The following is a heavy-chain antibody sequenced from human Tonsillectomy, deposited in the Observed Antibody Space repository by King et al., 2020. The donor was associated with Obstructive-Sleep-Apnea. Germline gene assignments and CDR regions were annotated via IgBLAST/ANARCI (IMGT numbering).Heavy chain of an antibody. D-gene: IGHD3-22*01. J-gene: IGHJ3*02. Sequence: VQLVESGGGVVQPGRSLRLSCAASGFTFRSYGMHWVRQAPGKGLEWLAVIWNDGSNKYYGDSVKGRFTVSRDNSKNTLYLQLNSLSAEDTAVYYCARDWYYDGAGAFDIWGQGTMVTVSS. CDR3: ARDWYYDGAGAFDI. CDR1: GFTFRSYG. CDR2: IWNDGSNK. V-gene: IGHV3-33*01.